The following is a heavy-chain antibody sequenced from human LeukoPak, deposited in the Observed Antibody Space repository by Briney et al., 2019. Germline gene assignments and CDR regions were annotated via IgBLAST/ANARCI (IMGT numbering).Heavy chain of an antibody. CDR2: IYPGDSET. Sequence: GESLKISCMGSGYSFTTYWIAWVRQMPGKGLEWMGIIYPGDSETRYSPSFQGQVTMSADKSISTAYLQWSSLKASDTAMYYCARHVSSSRVAFDIWGQGTMVTVSS. D-gene: IGHD2-2*01. J-gene: IGHJ3*02. V-gene: IGHV5-51*01. CDR1: GYSFTTYW. CDR3: ARHVSSSRVAFDI.